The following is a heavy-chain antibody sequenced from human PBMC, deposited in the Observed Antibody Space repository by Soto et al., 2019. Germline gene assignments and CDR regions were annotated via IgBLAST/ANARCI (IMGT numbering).Heavy chain of an antibody. D-gene: IGHD3-22*01. CDR2: IIPFLGKT. CDR3: ARGEGDRSSGLAIWFDP. CDR1: GGNFNTYT. V-gene: IGHV1-69*06. Sequence: QVQLVQSGAEVKKPGSSVKVFCKASGGNFNTYTITWVRQAPGQGLEWMGVIIPFLGKTNYAQKFQGRITLTADTSTSTVYMELNSLRSDDTAVYFCARGEGDRSSGLAIWFDPWGQGTLVTVSS. J-gene: IGHJ5*02.